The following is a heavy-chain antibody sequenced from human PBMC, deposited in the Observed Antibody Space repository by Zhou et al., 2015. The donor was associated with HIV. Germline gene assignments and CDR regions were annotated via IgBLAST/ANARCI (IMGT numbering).Heavy chain of an antibody. CDR3: ASYYYDSSGYHSRWFDP. Sequence: QVQLVQSGAEVKKPGASVKVSCKASGGTFSSYAISWVRQAPGQGLEWVGGIIPIFGTANYAQKFQVRVTITADESTSTAYMELSSLRSEDTAVYYCASYYYDSSGYHSRWFDPWGQGTLVTVSS. CDR1: GGTFSSYA. D-gene: IGHD3-22*01. V-gene: IGHV1-69*01. J-gene: IGHJ5*02. CDR2: IIPIFGTA.